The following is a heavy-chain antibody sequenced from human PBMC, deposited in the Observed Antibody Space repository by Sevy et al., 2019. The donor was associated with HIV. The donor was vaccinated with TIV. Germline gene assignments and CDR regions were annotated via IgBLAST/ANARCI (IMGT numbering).Heavy chain of an antibody. CDR3: ARRGAFDFDTSGFLSP. D-gene: IGHD3-22*01. Sequence: ASLKVSCKASGYTFTSFGISWVWQAPGQGLEWVGWISVYNGKINYAQNFQGRVTMTTDTSTRTAYMELKSLRSDDTAVYYCARRGAFDFDTSGFLSPWGQGTLVTVSS. V-gene: IGHV1-18*01. CDR1: GYTFTSFG. J-gene: IGHJ5*02. CDR2: ISVYNGKI.